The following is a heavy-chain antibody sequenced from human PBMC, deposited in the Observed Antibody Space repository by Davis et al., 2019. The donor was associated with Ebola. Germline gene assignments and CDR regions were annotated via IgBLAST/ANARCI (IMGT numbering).Heavy chain of an antibody. CDR1: GFTFSSYW. Sequence: GESLKISCAASGFTFSSYWMSWVRQAPGKGLEWVAVISYDGSNKYYADSVKGRFTISRDNSKNTLYLQMNSLRAEDTDVYYCASEGAHSDYDYVWGSYRYTIPTPGDYWGQGTLVTVSS. J-gene: IGHJ4*02. CDR3: ASEGAHSDYDYVWGSYRYTIPTPGDY. D-gene: IGHD3-16*02. V-gene: IGHV3-30-3*01. CDR2: ISYDGSNK.